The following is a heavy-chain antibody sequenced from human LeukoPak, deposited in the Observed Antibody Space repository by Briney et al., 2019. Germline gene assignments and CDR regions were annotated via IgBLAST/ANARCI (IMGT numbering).Heavy chain of an antibody. CDR2: INSDGRST. CDR3: ARTGIAARPTVWFDP. CDR1: GFTFSSYW. J-gene: IGHJ5*02. D-gene: IGHD6-6*01. Sequence: GGSLRLSCVASGFTFSSYWMHWVRQAPEKGLVWVSHINSDGRSTTYADSVKGRFTISRDNAKNTLYLQMNSLRAEDTAVYYCARTGIAARPTVWFDPWGQGTLVTVSP. V-gene: IGHV3-74*01.